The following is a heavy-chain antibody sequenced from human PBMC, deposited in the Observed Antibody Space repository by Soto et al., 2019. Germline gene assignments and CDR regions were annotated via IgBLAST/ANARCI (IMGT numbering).Heavy chain of an antibody. V-gene: IGHV1-69*13. D-gene: IGHD3-10*01. CDR3: ARATMVRGVLPTSFDY. CDR2: IIPIFGTA. J-gene: IGHJ4*02. Sequence: WASVKVSCKASGGTFSSYAISWVRQAPGQGLEWMGGIIPIFGTANYAQKFQGRVTITADESTGTAYMELSSLRSEDTAVYYCARATMVRGVLPTSFDYWGQGTLVTVSS. CDR1: GGTFSSYA.